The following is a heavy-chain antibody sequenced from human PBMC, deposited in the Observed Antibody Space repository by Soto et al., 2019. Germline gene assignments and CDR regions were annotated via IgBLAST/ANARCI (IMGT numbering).Heavy chain of an antibody. Sequence: QVQLQQSGPGLVKPSQTLSLTCAISGDSISSNSAAWNWIRQSPSRGFEWLGRTYYRSRWYHDYAVSVKSRIIINPDTSKNQVSLQLNSVPPDDTAVYYCASYRYDYWGQGTVVTVSS. V-gene: IGHV6-1*01. CDR3: ASYRYDY. CDR1: GDSISSNSAA. CDR2: TYYRSRWYH. D-gene: IGHD4-4*01. J-gene: IGHJ4*02.